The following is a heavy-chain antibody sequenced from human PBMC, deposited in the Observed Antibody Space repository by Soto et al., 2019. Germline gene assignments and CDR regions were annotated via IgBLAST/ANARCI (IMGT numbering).Heavy chain of an antibody. CDR3: ARGKVPAVHMVV. Sequence: QPPGKGLEWIGEINHSGGTNYNPSLKSRVTISVDTSKSQFSLKLSSVTAADTAVYYGARGKVPAVHMVVGGKGTTVTVSS. D-gene: IGHD1-1*01. CDR2: INHSGGT. J-gene: IGHJ6*03. V-gene: IGHV4-34*01.